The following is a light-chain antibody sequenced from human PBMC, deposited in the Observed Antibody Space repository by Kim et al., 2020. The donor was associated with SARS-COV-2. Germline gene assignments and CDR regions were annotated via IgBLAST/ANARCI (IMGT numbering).Light chain of an antibody. CDR3: AAWDDSLNGPE. CDR2: RNN. CDR1: SSNIGSNT. Sequence: GQRVTLSCPGSSSNIGSNTVNWYQQLPGTAPKLLIYRNNQRPSGVPDRFSGSKSGTSASLAISGLQSEDEADYYCAAWDDSLNGPEFGGGTQLTVL. J-gene: IGLJ3*02. V-gene: IGLV1-44*01.